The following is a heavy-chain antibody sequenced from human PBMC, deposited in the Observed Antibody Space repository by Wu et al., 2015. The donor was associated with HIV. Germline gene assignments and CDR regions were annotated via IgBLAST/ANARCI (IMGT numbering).Heavy chain of an antibody. Sequence: QVQLVQSGAGMKKSGSSVKVSCKASGPSFDNFPINWVRQAPGQGLEWMGGITPMFPTPRYAQTFKGRITITAEQSTNTVYMEVRRLRPDDTALYFCARDEPLRGQIWGQGTLVTVSS. D-gene: IGHD3-16*01. CDR3: ARDEPLRGQI. J-gene: IGHJ4*02. V-gene: IGHV1-69*12. CDR1: GPSFDNFP. CDR2: ITPMFPTP.